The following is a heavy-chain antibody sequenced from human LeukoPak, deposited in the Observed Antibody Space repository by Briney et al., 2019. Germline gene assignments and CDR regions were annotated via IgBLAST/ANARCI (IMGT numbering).Heavy chain of an antibody. D-gene: IGHD2/OR15-2a*01. CDR1: GGSISSGDYY. Sequence: PSETLSLTCTVSGGSISSGDYYWSWIRQPPGKDLEWIGCIYYSGSTYYNPSLKSRVTISVDTSKNQSSLKLSSVTAADTAVYYCARNVLFDAFDIWGQGTMVTVSS. CDR3: ARNVLFDAFDI. V-gene: IGHV4-30-4*01. CDR2: IYYSGST. J-gene: IGHJ3*02.